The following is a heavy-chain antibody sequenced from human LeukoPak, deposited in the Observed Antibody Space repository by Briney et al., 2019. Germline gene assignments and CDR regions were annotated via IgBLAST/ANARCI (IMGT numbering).Heavy chain of an antibody. D-gene: IGHD3-16*01. CDR3: ARGGGRYLSAKRSLFFDY. J-gene: IGHJ4*02. CDR1: GYTFTSSW. V-gene: IGHV5-51*01. CDR2: IYPSDPDT. Sequence: GESLEISCQGSGYTFTSSWIGWVRHMPGKGLEWMGIIYPSDPDTRYSPSFQGQVTISADKSISTAYLQWSSLQASDTAIYYCARGGGRYLSAKRSLFFDYWGQGTLVTVSS.